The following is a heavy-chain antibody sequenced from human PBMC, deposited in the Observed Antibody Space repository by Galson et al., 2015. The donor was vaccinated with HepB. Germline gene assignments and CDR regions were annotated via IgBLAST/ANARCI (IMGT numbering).Heavy chain of an antibody. CDR2: SIPIFGTA. D-gene: IGHD6-13*01. Sequence: SVKVSCKASGGTFSSYAISWVRQAPGQGLEWMGGSIPIFGTANYAQKFQGRVTITADESTSTAYMERSSLRSEDTAVYYCSASYSSSHNYYYYGMDVWGQGTTVTVSS. CDR3: SASYSSSHNYYYYGMDV. J-gene: IGHJ6*02. CDR1: GGTFSSYA. V-gene: IGHV1-69*13.